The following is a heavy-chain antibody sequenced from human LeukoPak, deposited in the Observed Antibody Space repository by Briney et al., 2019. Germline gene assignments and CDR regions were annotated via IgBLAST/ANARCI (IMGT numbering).Heavy chain of an antibody. CDR3: ARDIVNGPFVTSLES. D-gene: IGHD2-8*01. CDR1: GFSLTTYP. Sequence: PGGSLRLSCAASGFSLTTYPMNWIRQVPGKGLEWVSHFSSDGNTEYYADSVRVRFTMSRDNAKNSLDLHMNSLRTEDTAVYYCARDIVNGPFVTSLESWGQGALVTVSS. J-gene: IGHJ4*02. V-gene: IGHV3-48*03. CDR2: FSSDGNTE.